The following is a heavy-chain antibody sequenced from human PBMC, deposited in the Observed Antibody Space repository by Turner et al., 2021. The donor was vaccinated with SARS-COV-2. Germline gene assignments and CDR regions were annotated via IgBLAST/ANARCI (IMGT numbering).Heavy chain of an antibody. V-gene: IGHV3-30*04. CDR2: ISYDGSNK. D-gene: IGHD1-26*01. Sequence: QVQPMESGGGVVQPGMSLSLSCSASGFIFSSYAIYWVRQAPGKGLEWVAVISYDGSNKYYADSVKGRFTISRDNSKNTLYLQMNSLGAEDTAVYYWARPSGGSYKDAFDIWGQGTMVTVSS. J-gene: IGHJ3*02. CDR3: ARPSGGSYKDAFDI. CDR1: GFIFSSYA.